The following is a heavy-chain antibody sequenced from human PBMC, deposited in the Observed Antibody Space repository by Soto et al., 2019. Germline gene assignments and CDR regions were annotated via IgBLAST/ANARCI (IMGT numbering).Heavy chain of an antibody. J-gene: IGHJ4*02. CDR1: GFTFSSYA. Sequence: GGSLRLSCAASGFTFSSYAMHWVRQAPGKGLEWVAVISYDGSNKYYADSVKGRFTISRDNSKNTLYLQMNSLRAEDTAVYYCARGFDEITMIVVVIPTYFDYWGQGTLVTVSS. CDR3: ARGFDEITMIVVVIPTYFDY. V-gene: IGHV3-30-3*01. D-gene: IGHD3-22*01. CDR2: ISYDGSNK.